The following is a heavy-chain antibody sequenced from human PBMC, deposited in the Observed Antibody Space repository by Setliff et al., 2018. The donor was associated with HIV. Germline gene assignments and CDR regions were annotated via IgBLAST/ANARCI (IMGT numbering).Heavy chain of an antibody. Sequence: PGGSLRLSCAASGFTFSSYWMNWVRQAPGKGLEWVANIKQDGREKYYVDSLKGRFTISRDTSKNTLYLQMNSLRAEDTAVYYCARRAYCSSTTCFDNWGQGTLVTVSS. D-gene: IGHD2-2*01. CDR3: ARRAYCSSTTCFDN. V-gene: IGHV3-7*01. CDR1: GFTFSSYW. CDR2: IKQDGREK. J-gene: IGHJ4*02.